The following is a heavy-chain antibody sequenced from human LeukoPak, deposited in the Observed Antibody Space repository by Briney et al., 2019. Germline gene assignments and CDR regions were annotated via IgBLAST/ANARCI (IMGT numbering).Heavy chain of an antibody. D-gene: IGHD3-9*01. Sequence: GGSLRLSCAASGFTFGSYNMSWVRQAPGKGLEWVGFIRSKAYGGTTEYAASVKGRFTISRDDSKSIAYLQMNSLKTEDTAVYYCTRGFDSTLDWFDPWGQGTLVTVSS. V-gene: IGHV3-49*04. CDR1: GFTFGSYN. CDR2: IRSKAYGGTT. J-gene: IGHJ5*02. CDR3: TRGFDSTLDWFDP.